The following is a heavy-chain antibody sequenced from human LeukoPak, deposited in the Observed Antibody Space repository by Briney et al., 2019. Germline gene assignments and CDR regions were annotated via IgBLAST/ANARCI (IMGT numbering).Heavy chain of an antibody. Sequence: GGSLRLSCAASGFTFSSYSMNWVRQAPGKGLEWVSSISSSSSYIYYADSVKGRFTISRDNAKNSLYLQMNSLRAEDTAVYYCARSYCSSTSCYYPPDCWGQGTLVTVSS. CDR3: ARSYCSSTSCYYPPDC. V-gene: IGHV3-21*01. D-gene: IGHD2-2*01. CDR1: GFTFSSYS. J-gene: IGHJ4*02. CDR2: ISSSSSYI.